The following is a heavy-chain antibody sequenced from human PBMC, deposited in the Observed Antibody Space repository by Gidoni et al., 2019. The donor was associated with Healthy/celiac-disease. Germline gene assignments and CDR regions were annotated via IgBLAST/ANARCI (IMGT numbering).Heavy chain of an antibody. CDR2: ISAYNGNT. Sequence: QVQLVQSGAEVKKPGASVKVSCKASGYTFTSYGISWVRQAPGQGLEWMGWISAYNGNTNYAQKLQGRVTMTTDTSTSTAYMELRSLRSDDTAVYYCARDIAARLKLRYSSSSGLDYWGQGTLVTVSS. J-gene: IGHJ4*02. D-gene: IGHD6-6*01. CDR1: GYTFTSYG. CDR3: ARDIAARLKLRYSSSSGLDY. V-gene: IGHV1-18*01.